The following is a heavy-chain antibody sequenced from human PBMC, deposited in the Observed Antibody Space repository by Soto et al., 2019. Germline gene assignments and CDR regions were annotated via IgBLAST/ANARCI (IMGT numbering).Heavy chain of an antibody. J-gene: IGHJ5*02. Sequence: SLTCTVSGGSVSSGSYYWCWIRQPPGKGLEWIGYIYYSGSTNYNPSLKSRVTISVDTSKNQFSLKLSSVTAADTAVYYCARDFLYCSGGSCYGNWFDPWGQGTLVTVSS. CDR2: IYYSGST. D-gene: IGHD2-15*01. CDR3: ARDFLYCSGGSCYGNWFDP. CDR1: GGSVSSGSYY. V-gene: IGHV4-61*01.